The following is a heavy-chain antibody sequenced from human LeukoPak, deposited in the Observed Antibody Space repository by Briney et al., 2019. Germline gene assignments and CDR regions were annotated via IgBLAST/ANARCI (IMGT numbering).Heavy chain of an antibody. Sequence: PSETLSLTCTVSGGSISSSSYYWGWIRQPPGKGLEWIGSIYYSGSTYYNPSLKSRVTISVDTSKNQFSLKLSSVTATDTAVYYCARRGHYDSSGYSPFDIWGQGTMVTVSS. CDR3: ARRGHYDSSGYSPFDI. V-gene: IGHV4-39*07. CDR1: GGSISSSSYY. D-gene: IGHD3-22*01. CDR2: IYYSGST. J-gene: IGHJ3*02.